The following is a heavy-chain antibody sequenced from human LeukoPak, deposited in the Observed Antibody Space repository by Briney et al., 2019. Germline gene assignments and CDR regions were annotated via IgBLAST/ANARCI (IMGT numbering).Heavy chain of an antibody. Sequence: GGSLRLSCAASGFTFSNYNMNWVRKAPGKGREWVSYISSDSATKYYADSVKGRFTISRDNAKDSLYLQMNSLRAEDTAVYYCARGDSGSKDWGQGTLVTVSS. D-gene: IGHD5-12*01. V-gene: IGHV3-48*01. CDR3: ARGDSGSKD. CDR1: GFTFSNYN. J-gene: IGHJ4*02. CDR2: ISSDSATK.